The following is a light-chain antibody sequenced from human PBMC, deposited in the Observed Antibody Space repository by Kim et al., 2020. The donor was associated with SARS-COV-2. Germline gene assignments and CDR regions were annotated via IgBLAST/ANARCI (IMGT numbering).Light chain of an antibody. V-gene: IGLV1-44*01. CDR3: AGWDKTLSGPV. Sequence: GQTVSIACSGSSSNIGSYSVNWYQHIPGTAPRRLIYGSNQRPSGVPDRFSGSKSGTSASLAISGLQSEDEADYYCAGWDKTLSGPVIGGGTKLTVL. CDR2: GSN. CDR1: SSNIGSYS. J-gene: IGLJ3*02.